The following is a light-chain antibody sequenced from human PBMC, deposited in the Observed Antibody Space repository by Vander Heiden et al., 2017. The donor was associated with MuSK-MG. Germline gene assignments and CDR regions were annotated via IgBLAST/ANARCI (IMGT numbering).Light chain of an antibody. J-gene: IGKJ4*01. Sequence: DIQMTQSPSSLSASVGDRVTITCRASQSISSYLNWYQQKPGEAPKLLIYAASSLQSRVPSRISGSGCGTDFTLTISRLQPEDFAAYYCQQRDSTPIPFGGGTKVEIK. V-gene: IGKV1-39*01. CDR3: QQRDSTPIP. CDR2: AAS. CDR1: QSISSY.